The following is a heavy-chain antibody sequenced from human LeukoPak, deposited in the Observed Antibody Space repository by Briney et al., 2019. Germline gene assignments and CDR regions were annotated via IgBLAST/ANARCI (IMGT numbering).Heavy chain of an antibody. D-gene: IGHD3-22*01. CDR3: ATGPPYYYEGDY. CDR2: FDPEDGET. J-gene: IGHJ4*02. Sequence: ASVKVSCKVSGYTLTELSMHWVRRAPGKGLEWMGGFDPEDGETIYAQKFQGRVTMTEDTSTDTAYMELSSLRSEDTAVYYCATGPPYYYEGDYWGQGTLVTVSS. V-gene: IGHV1-24*01. CDR1: GYTLTELS.